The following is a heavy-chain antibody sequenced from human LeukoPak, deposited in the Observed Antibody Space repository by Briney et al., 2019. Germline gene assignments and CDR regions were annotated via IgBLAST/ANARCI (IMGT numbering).Heavy chain of an antibody. CDR3: ARGVGYCSSTSCSSNLFDY. D-gene: IGHD2-2*01. V-gene: IGHV4-61*02. J-gene: IGHJ4*02. CDR2: IYTSGST. Sequence: SETLSLTCTVSGGSISSGSYHWSWIRQPAGKGLEWIGRIYTSGSTNYNPSLKSRVTISVDTSKNQFSLKLSSVTAADTAVYYCARGVGYCSSTSCSSNLFDYWGQGTLVTVSS. CDR1: GGSISSGSYH.